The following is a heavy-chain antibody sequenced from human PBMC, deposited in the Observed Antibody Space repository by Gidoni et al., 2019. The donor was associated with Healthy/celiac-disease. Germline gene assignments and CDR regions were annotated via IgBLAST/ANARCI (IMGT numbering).Heavy chain of an antibody. D-gene: IGHD2-21*01. V-gene: IGHV3-73*02. CDR1: GFTFSGSA. Sequence: EVQLVESGGGLVQPGGSLKLSCAASGFTFSGSAMHGVRQASGKGLGWVGRIRSKANSYATAYAAAVKGRFTISRDDSKNTAYLQMNSLKTEDTAVYYCTRQRVKDGGRLYYGMDVWGQGTTVTVSS. CDR2: IRSKANSYAT. CDR3: TRQRVKDGGRLYYGMDV. J-gene: IGHJ6*02.